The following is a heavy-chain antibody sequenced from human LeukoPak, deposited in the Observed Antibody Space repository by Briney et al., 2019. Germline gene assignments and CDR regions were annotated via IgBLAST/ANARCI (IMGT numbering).Heavy chain of an antibody. CDR1: GVSISSYY. V-gene: IGHV4-59*12. CDR3: ARGALRYFDWLFSP. Sequence: PSETLSLTCTVSGVSISSYYWSWIRQPPGKGLEWIGYIYYSGRTNYNPSLKSRVTISVDTSKNQFSLKLSSVTAADTAVYYCARGALRYFDWLFSPWGQGSLVTVSS. J-gene: IGHJ5*02. D-gene: IGHD3-9*01. CDR2: IYYSGRT.